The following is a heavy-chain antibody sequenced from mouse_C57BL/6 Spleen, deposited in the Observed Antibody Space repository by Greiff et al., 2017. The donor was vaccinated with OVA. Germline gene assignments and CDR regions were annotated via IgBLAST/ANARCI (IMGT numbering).Heavy chain of an antibody. J-gene: IGHJ2*01. D-gene: IGHD1-1*01. CDR3: ARGTVNYFDY. Sequence: EVQLQESGPGLVKPSQSLSLTCSVTGYSITSGYYWNWIRQFPGNKLEWMGYISYDGSNNYNPSLKNRISITRDTSKNQFFLKLNSVTTEDTATYYCARGTVNYFDYWGQGTTLTVSS. CDR2: ISYDGSN. V-gene: IGHV3-6*01. CDR1: GYSITSGYY.